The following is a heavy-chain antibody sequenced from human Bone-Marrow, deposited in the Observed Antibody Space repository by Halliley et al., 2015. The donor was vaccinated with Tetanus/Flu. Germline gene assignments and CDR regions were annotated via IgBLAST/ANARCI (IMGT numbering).Heavy chain of an antibody. Sequence: WVALSWSHGRNEYYAESVKGRFTISRDTSKNTLYLQMDSLRTEDTAVYYCARLELAVTTTFDYWGQGTQVTVSS. D-gene: IGHD4-17*01. V-gene: IGHV3-33*01. J-gene: IGHJ4*02. CDR3: ARLELAVTTTFDY. CDR2: SWSHGRNE.